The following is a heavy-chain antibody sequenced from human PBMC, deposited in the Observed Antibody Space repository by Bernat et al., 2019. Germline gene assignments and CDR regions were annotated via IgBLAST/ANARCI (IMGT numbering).Heavy chain of an antibody. Sequence: QVQLVQSGAEVKKPGASVKVSCKASGYTFTSYGISWVRQAPGQGLEWMGWISAYNGNTNYAQKLQGRVNMTTDTTTSTAYMELRSLRSDDTAVYYCARVHYYDSSGYSDDYWGQGTLVTVSS. CDR2: ISAYNGNT. D-gene: IGHD3-22*01. CDR3: ARVHYYDSSGYSDDY. CDR1: GYTFTSYG. J-gene: IGHJ4*02. V-gene: IGHV1-18*01.